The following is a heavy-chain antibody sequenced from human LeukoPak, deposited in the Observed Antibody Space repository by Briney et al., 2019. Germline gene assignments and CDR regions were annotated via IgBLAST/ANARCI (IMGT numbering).Heavy chain of an antibody. CDR2: IRSKAYGGTT. Sequence: GGSLRLSCTASGFTFGDYAMSWVRQAPGKGLEWVGFIRSKAYGGTTEYAASVKGRFTISRDDSKSIAYLQMNSLKTEDTAVYYCTREPHGYSNSYYFDYWGQGTLVTVSS. CDR1: GFTFGDYA. CDR3: TREPHGYSNSYYFDY. J-gene: IGHJ4*02. D-gene: IGHD4-11*01. V-gene: IGHV3-49*04.